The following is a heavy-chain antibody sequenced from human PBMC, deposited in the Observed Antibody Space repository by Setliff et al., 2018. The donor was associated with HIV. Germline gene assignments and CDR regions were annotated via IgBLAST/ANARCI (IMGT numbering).Heavy chain of an antibody. Sequence: PTLMNPTETLTLTCTVSGFSLSNARMGVSWIRQPPGKALEWLAHIFSNDEKSYSTSLKSRLTISKDTSKSQVVLTMTNMDPVDTATYYCARHSITSLSWFDPWGQGTLVTVSS. V-gene: IGHV2-26*01. J-gene: IGHJ5*02. D-gene: IGHD6-6*01. CDR3: ARHSITSLSWFDP. CDR2: IFSNDEK. CDR1: GFSLSNARMG.